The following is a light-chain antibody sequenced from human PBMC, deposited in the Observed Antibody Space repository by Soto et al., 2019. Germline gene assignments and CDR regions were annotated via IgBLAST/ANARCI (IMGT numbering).Light chain of an antibody. CDR2: SND. CDR3: AAWDDSLAWV. CDR1: SSNMRTNT. V-gene: IGLV1-44*01. J-gene: IGLJ3*02. Sequence: QSVLTQPPSASGTPGQTVSISCSGTSSNMRTNTVNWYQHLPGTAPKLIIYSNDQRPSGVPDRFSASKSGTSASLAINGLQSADDAVYYCAAWDDSLAWVFGGGTKVTVL.